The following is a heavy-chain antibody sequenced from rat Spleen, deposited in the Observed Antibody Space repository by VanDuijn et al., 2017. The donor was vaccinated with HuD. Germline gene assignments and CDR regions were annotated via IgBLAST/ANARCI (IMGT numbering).Heavy chain of an antibody. CDR3: TLLVYVYYGLLPH. D-gene: IGHD1-6*01. CDR2: IKDTSHNYAT. V-gene: IGHV6-13*01. CDR1: GFTFSDYYMAW. Sequence: EVQLVESDGGLVQPGRSLKLSCAASGFTFSDYYMAWIHWVRQSPDKRLEWIGRIKDTSHNYATDYVESVKGRFTISRDDSKSSVYLQMNSLKEEDTATYYCTLLVYVYYGLLPHWGQGVMVTVSS. J-gene: IGHJ2*01.